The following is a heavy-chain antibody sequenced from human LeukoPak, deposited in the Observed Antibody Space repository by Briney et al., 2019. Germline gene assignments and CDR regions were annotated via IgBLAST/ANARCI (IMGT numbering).Heavy chain of an antibody. Sequence: SETLSLTCTVSGGSISSYYWSWIRQPPGKGLEWTGYIYYSGSTNYNPSLKSRVTISVDTSKNQFSLKLSSVTAADTAVYYCARQVGYANNYFDYWGQGTLVTVSS. V-gene: IGHV4-59*08. CDR2: IYYSGST. J-gene: IGHJ4*02. D-gene: IGHD2-8*02. CDR3: ARQVGYANNYFDY. CDR1: GGSISSYY.